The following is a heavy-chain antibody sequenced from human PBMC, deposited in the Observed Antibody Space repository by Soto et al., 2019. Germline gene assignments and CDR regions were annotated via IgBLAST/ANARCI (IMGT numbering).Heavy chain of an antibody. V-gene: IGHV1-8*01. J-gene: IGHJ5*02. Sequence: QVQLVQSGAEVKKPGASVKVSCKVSGYAFSSYDINWVRQATGQGLEWMGWMNPNSGNTGYAQKFQGRVTMTRNTSISTAYMELSSLRSEDTAVYYCASGEGKVWNWFDPWGQVTLVTVSS. CDR2: MNPNSGNT. D-gene: IGHD1-20*01. CDR1: GYAFSSYD. CDR3: ASGEGKVWNWFDP.